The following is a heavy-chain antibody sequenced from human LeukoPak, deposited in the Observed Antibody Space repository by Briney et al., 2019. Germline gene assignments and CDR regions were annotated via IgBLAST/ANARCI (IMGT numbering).Heavy chain of an antibody. Sequence: GGSLRLSYAASGFTFSSYGMHWVRRAPGRGLKWVAFIRSDGSNKYYADSVKGRFTISRDNSKNTLYLQMNSLRAEDTAVYYCAKDFEWSFDYWGQGTLVTVSS. D-gene: IGHD3-3*01. V-gene: IGHV3-30*02. CDR3: AKDFEWSFDY. CDR2: IRSDGSNK. J-gene: IGHJ4*02. CDR1: GFTFSSYG.